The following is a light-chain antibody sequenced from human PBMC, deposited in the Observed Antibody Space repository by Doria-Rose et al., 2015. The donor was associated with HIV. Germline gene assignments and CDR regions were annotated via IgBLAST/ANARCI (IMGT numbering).Light chain of an antibody. CDR1: QSVSSSY. J-gene: IGKJ5*01. Sequence: ATLPCRASQSVSSSYLAWYQQKPGQAPRLLIYAASSRATGIPDRFSGSGSGTDFTLTINRLEPEDFAVYYCQQYGSSPPRITFGQGTRLEIK. V-gene: IGKV3-20*01. CDR2: AAS. CDR3: QQYGSSPPRIT.